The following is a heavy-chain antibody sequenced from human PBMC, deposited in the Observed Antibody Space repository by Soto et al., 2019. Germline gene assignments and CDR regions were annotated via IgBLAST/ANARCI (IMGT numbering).Heavy chain of an antibody. CDR3: TLSGYYGGVDY. Sequence: QVQLVQSGAEVKKPGASVKVSCKASGYTFTSYYMHWVRQDPGQGLEWMGIINPSGGSTSYAQKFQGRVTMTRDTSTSTVYMELSSLRSEDTAVYYCTLSGYYGGVDYWGQGTLVTVSS. CDR1: GYTFTSYY. V-gene: IGHV1-46*01. J-gene: IGHJ4*02. CDR2: INPSGGST. D-gene: IGHD3-22*01.